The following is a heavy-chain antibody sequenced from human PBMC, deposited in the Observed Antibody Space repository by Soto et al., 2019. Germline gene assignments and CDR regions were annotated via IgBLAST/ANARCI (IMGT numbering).Heavy chain of an antibody. CDR3: ARGTLRFLEWLPFDY. CDR1: GGTFSSYA. V-gene: IGHV1-69*13. J-gene: IGHJ4*02. Sequence: ASVKVSCKASGGTFSSYAISWVRQAPGQGLEWMGGIFPIFGTANYAQKFQGRVTITADESTSTAYMELSSLRSEDTAVYYCARGTLRFLEWLPFDYWGQGTLVTVSS. D-gene: IGHD3-3*01. CDR2: IFPIFGTA.